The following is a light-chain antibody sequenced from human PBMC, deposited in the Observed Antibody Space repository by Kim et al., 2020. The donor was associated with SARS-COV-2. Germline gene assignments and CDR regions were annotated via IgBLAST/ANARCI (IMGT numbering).Light chain of an antibody. Sequence: QSALTQPPSASGSPGQSVTISCTGTSSDVGGYNFVSWYQQHPGKAPKVLIYEVTKRPSGVPDRFSGSKSGNTASLTVSGLQAEDEADYYCCSYGGHSLVFGTGTKVTVL. CDR2: EVT. J-gene: IGLJ1*01. CDR3: CSYGGHSLV. V-gene: IGLV2-8*01. CDR1: SSDVGGYNF.